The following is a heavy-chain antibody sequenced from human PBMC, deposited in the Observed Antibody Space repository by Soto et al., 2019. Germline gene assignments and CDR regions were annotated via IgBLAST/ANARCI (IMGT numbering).Heavy chain of an antibody. CDR3: ARDGDVNTGFGKDY. CDR1: GFTFGSYG. J-gene: IGHJ4*02. Sequence: QVQLVESGGGVVQPGRSLRLSCAASGFTFGSYGMPWVRQAPGKGLEWVAFIWHDGGNKFYAESVKGRFTISRDNSKNTLYLQMTSLSAEDTAMYYCARDGDVNTGFGKDYWGQGTLVTVSS. D-gene: IGHD3-16*01. V-gene: IGHV3-33*01. CDR2: IWHDGGNK.